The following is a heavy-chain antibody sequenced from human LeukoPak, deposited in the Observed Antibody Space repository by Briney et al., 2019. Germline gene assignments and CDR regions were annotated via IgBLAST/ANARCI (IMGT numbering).Heavy chain of an antibody. CDR3: ARGYSSSSGHGDYFDY. J-gene: IGHJ4*02. V-gene: IGHV3-21*01. D-gene: IGHD6-6*01. CDR2: ISSSSYI. CDR1: GFTFSSYS. Sequence: GGSLRLSCAASGFTFSSYSMNWVRQAPGKGLEWVSSISSSSYIYYADSVKGRFTISRDNAKNSLYLQMNSLRAEDTAVYYCARGYSSSSGHGDYFDYWGQGTLVTVSS.